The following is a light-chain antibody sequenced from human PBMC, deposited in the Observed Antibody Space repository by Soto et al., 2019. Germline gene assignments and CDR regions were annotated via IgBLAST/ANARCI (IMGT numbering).Light chain of an antibody. J-gene: IGKJ4*01. Sequence: EIVLTQSPGTPSLSPGERVTLSCRASQSIDNNHLAWYQQKPGQAPRLLIHGTSNRATGIPDRFSGSGSGTDFTLTFSRLEPEDFAVYYCEYYGTSITFGGGTKVDIK. CDR1: QSIDNNH. V-gene: IGKV3-20*01. CDR3: EYYGTSIT. CDR2: GTS.